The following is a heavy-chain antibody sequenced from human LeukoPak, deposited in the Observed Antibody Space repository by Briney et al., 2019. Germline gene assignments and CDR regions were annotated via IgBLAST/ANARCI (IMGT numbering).Heavy chain of an antibody. V-gene: IGHV1-18*01. CDR1: GYTFTNYG. J-gene: IGHJ4*02. Sequence: ASVKVSCKASGYTFTNYGITWVRQAPGQGLEWMGWISTYNVNTNYAQKFQGRVTITADKSTSTAYMELSSLRSEDTAVYYCARGGGLQHFQGFDYWGQGTLVTVSS. D-gene: IGHD5-24*01. CDR3: ARGGGLQHFQGFDY. CDR2: ISTYNVNT.